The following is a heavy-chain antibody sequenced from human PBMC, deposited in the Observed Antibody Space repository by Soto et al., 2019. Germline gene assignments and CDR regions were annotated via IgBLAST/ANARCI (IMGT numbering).Heavy chain of an antibody. V-gene: IGHV3-23*01. CDR1: GFTFSDYA. Sequence: GGSLRLSCLASGFTFSDYAMTWVRHVPGRGLEWVASLDGAGGSTYYADSVRGRFTISRDNSQNTLFLQMKRLTVDDTAIYYCTAPRDEYGSGVSWFTYGMDIWGQGTTVTVSS. J-gene: IGHJ6*02. D-gene: IGHD3-10*01. CDR2: LDGAGGST. CDR3: TAPRDEYGSGVSWFTYGMDI.